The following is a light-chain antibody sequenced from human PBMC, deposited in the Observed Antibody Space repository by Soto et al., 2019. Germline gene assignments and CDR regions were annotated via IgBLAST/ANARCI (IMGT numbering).Light chain of an antibody. CDR1: NNDVGAYNY. Sequence: QSVLTQPASVSGSPGQSITISCTGTNNDVGAYNYVSWYQQHPGKAPKLMIYDVTNRPSGVSNRFSGSKSGNTASLTISGRQAEDEDDYYCSAYTTSSPPLIFGGGTKLTVL. V-gene: IGLV2-14*03. J-gene: IGLJ2*01. CDR2: DVT. CDR3: SAYTTSSPPLI.